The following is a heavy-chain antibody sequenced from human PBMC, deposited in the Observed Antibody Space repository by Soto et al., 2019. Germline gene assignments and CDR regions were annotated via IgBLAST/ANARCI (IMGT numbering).Heavy chain of an antibody. J-gene: IGHJ3*01. D-gene: IGHD3-22*01. CDR2: ISSSSSTI. CDR1: GFIFSTYS. V-gene: IGHV3-48*01. CDR3: ARDQLYYNDISGRPLDAFDV. Sequence: GGSLRLSCAASGFIFSTYSMNWVRQGPGKGLEWVSYISSSSSTIFYTDSVKGRFTVSRDNAKNSLYLQMNSLRAEDTAVYYCARDQLYYNDISGRPLDAFDVWGQGTMVTGSS.